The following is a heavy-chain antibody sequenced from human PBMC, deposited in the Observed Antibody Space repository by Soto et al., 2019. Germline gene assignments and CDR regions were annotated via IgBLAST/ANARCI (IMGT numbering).Heavy chain of an antibody. CDR2: ISYEGTNK. D-gene: IGHD6-19*01. CDR1: VFTFSRYV. V-gene: IGHV3-30-3*01. CDR3: VEAEQGLSDHFDD. Sequence: PGGSLGLSCSASVFTFSRYVMHWVRQAPGKGLDWVTLISYEGTNKKYAESVKGRFTISRDNSKNTVSLQMNTLTAEDTAVYYCVEAEQGLSDHFDDGGQGT. J-gene: IGHJ4*02.